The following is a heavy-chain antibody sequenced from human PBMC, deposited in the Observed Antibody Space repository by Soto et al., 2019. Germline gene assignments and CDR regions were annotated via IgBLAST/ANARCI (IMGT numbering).Heavy chain of an antibody. Sequence: GGSLRLSCAASGFTFSSYAMSWVRQAPGKGLEWVSAISGSGGSTYYADSVKGRFTISRDNSKNTLYLQMNSLRAEDTAVYYCAKDPSLVDSQAVDYWGQGTLVTVSS. CDR2: ISGSGGST. J-gene: IGHJ4*02. CDR3: AKDPSLVDSQAVDY. D-gene: IGHD1-26*01. V-gene: IGHV3-23*01. CDR1: GFTFSSYA.